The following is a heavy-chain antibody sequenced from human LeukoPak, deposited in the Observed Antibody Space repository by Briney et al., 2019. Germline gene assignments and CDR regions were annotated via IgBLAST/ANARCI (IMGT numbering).Heavy chain of an antibody. CDR3: ARDGKTYGDYHYFDY. CDR1: GFTFSSYS. V-gene: IGHV3-48*04. J-gene: IGHJ4*02. CDR2: ISSSSSTI. D-gene: IGHD4-17*01. Sequence: PGGSLRLSCAASGFTFSSYSMNWVRQAPGKGLKWVSYISSSSSTIYYADSVKGRFTISRDNAKNSLYLQMNSLRAEDTAVYYCARDGKTYGDYHYFDYWGQGTLVTVSS.